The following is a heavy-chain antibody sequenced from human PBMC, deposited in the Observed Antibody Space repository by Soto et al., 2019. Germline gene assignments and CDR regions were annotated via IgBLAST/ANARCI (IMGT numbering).Heavy chain of an antibody. J-gene: IGHJ3*02. Sequence: GASVKVSCKASGYTFTGYYMHWVRQAPGQGLEWMGWINPNSGGTNYAQKFQGRVTMTRDTSISTAYMELSRLRSDDTAVYYCARLAGITMVRGDAFDIWGQGTMVTVS. V-gene: IGHV1-2*02. CDR3: ARLAGITMVRGDAFDI. CDR1: GYTFTGYY. D-gene: IGHD3-10*01. CDR2: INPNSGGT.